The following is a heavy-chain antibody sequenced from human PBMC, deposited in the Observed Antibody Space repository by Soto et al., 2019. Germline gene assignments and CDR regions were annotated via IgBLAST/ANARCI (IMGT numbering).Heavy chain of an antibody. CDR1: GYNFIAYY. CDR3: AKYCGGDCRHFDA. J-gene: IGHJ4*02. CDR2: INPSSGAT. D-gene: IGHD2-21*02. V-gene: IGHV1-46*01. Sequence: QVQLVQSGAEVKKPGSSVKLSCKASGYNFIAYYIYWVRQAPGQGPGWMGMINPSSGATNYAQKFQGRVTVTRDTSTSTAYLELSSLRSEDAAVYYCAKYCGGDCRHFDAWGQGTLVPVSS.